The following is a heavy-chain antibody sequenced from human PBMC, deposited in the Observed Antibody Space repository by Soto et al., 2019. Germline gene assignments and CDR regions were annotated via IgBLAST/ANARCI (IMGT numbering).Heavy chain of an antibody. CDR2: VSPGGST. J-gene: IGHJ6*03. CDR1: GGSFSGYQ. Sequence: QVQLQQWGAGLLKPSETLSLTCAVHGGSFSGYQWIWIRQPPGKGLEWIGEVSPGGSTIRSPSLGSRVTISLDTPKTQFSLNLTSVTAADTAVYYCARGSSGYSRTVAYYHYSMDVWGKGTTVTVSS. CDR3: ARGSSGYSRTVAYYHYSMDV. D-gene: IGHD2-2*03. V-gene: IGHV4-34*01.